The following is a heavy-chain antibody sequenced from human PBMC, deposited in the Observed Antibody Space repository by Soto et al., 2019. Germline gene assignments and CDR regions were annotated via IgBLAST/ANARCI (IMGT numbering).Heavy chain of an antibody. CDR3: ARGNYDFWRSYYYYMDV. Sequence: QLQLQESGPGLVKPSETLSLTCTVSGGSISSSSYYWGWIRQPPGKGLEWIGSIYYSGSTYYNPSLKSRVTISVDTSKNQFSLKLSSVTAADTAVYYCARGNYDFWRSYYYYMDVWGKGTTVTVSS. CDR1: GGSISSSSYY. V-gene: IGHV4-39*01. J-gene: IGHJ6*03. D-gene: IGHD3-3*01. CDR2: IYYSGST.